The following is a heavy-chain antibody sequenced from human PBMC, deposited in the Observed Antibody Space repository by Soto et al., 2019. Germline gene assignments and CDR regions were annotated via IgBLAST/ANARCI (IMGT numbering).Heavy chain of an antibody. V-gene: IGHV4-30-4*01. J-gene: IGHJ6*02. CDR1: GGSISSGDYY. D-gene: IGHD6-6*01. CDR3: ARDAGGGGSSGKYYYYYYGMDV. Sequence: SETLSLTCTVSGGSISSGDYYWSWIRQPPGKGLEWIGYIYYSGSTYYNPSLKSRVTISVDTSKNQFSLKLSSVTAADTAVYYCARDAGGGGSSGKYYYYYYGMDVWGQGTTVTVSS. CDR2: IYYSGST.